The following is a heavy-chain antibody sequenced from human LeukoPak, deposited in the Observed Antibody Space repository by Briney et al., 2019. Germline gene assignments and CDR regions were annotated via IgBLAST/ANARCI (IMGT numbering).Heavy chain of an antibody. J-gene: IGHJ6*02. Sequence: GGSLRLSCTASGFNFQSYHMNGVRQAPGKGLEWVSSISSSSSYIYYADSVKGRFTISRDNAKNSLYLQMNSLGAEDTAVYYCARAGVTTNPGKTYYYYYGMDVWGQGTTVTVSS. CDR2: ISSSSSYI. V-gene: IGHV3-21*01. CDR1: GFNFQSYH. CDR3: ARAGVTTNPGKTYYYYYGMDV. D-gene: IGHD4-11*01.